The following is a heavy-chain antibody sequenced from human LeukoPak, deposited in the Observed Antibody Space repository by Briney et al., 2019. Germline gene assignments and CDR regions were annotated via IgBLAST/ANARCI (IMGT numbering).Heavy chain of an antibody. CDR2: IYYSGST. V-gene: IGHV4-61*01. CDR3: ARDLAQPVTTGANAFDI. CDR1: GDSISSSNYY. D-gene: IGHD4-17*01. J-gene: IGHJ3*02. Sequence: SETLSLTCIVSGDSISSSNYYWSWIRQPPGKGLEWIGYIYYSGSTNYNPSLKSRVTISVDTSKNQFSLKLSSVTAADTAVYYCARDLAQPVTTGANAFDIWGQGTMVTVSS.